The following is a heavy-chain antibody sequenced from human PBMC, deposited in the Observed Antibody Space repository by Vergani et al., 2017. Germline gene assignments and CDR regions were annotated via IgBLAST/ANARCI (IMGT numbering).Heavy chain of an antibody. CDR3: AREEGGDGYNRYFDY. D-gene: IGHD5-24*01. CDR1: GGSISSYY. CDR2: IYYSGST. J-gene: IGHJ4*02. Sequence: QVQLQESGPGLVKPSETLSLTCTVSGGSISSYYWSWIRQPPGKGLEWIGYIYYSGSTNYNPSLKSRFTISVETSKNQFSLKLSSVTAADTAVYYCAREEGGDGYNRYFDYWGQGTLVTVSS. V-gene: IGHV4-59*01.